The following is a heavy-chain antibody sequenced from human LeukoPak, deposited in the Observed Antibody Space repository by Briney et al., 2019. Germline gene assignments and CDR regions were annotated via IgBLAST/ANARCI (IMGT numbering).Heavy chain of an antibody. Sequence: RPGGSLRLSCAASGFTFDDYGMGWVRQAPGKGLEWVSGINWNGGSTGYADSVKGRFTISSDNAKNSLYLQMNSLRAEDTALYYCARSSSWKPKNFDYWGQGTLVTVSS. V-gene: IGHV3-20*04. CDR1: GFTFDDYG. CDR2: INWNGGST. CDR3: ARSSSWKPKNFDY. J-gene: IGHJ4*02. D-gene: IGHD6-13*01.